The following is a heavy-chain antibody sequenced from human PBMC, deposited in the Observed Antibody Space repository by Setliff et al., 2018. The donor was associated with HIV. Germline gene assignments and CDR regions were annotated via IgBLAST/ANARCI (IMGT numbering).Heavy chain of an antibody. CDR1: GYSFSGYY. J-gene: IGHJ3*02. D-gene: IGHD1-1*01. Sequence: ASVKVSCKASGYSFSGYYMHWVRQAPGQGLEWMGGINPNSGGTNYAQKFQGRVTMTRDTSISTAYLELSRLRSDDTAVYDCARGQGGYNWNDKAFDIWGQVTMVTVSS. V-gene: IGHV1-2*02. CDR3: ARGQGGYNWNDKAFDI. CDR2: INPNSGGT.